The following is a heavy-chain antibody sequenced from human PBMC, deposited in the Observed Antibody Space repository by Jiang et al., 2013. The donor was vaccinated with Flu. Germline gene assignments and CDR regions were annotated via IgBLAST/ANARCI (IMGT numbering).Heavy chain of an antibody. Sequence: QLLESGGGPVQPGESLRLSCAASGFTFSGYGMSWIRQAPGKGLQWVSGISSDNGGTTYYPDSVKGRFTIYRDNSRNTVYLQMRGLTAGDTAIYYCTRGLSDFDYWGQGTLVTVSS. J-gene: IGHJ4*02. V-gene: IGHV3-23*01. D-gene: IGHD6-19*01. CDR3: TRGLSDFDY. CDR1: GFTFSGYG. CDR2: ISSDNGGTT.